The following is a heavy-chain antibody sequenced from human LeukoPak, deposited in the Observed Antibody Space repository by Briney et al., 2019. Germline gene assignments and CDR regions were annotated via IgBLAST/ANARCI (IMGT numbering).Heavy chain of an antibody. CDR1: GFTFTSYG. CDR3: AKDLHYYCSGYGGDY. J-gene: IGHJ4*02. V-gene: IGHV3-30*02. D-gene: IGHD3-10*01. Sequence: GGALRLSCAASGFTFTSYGMHWMRQAPGKGLEWVAFIRYDGTNKYYADSVKCRFTISRDNSKNTLSLQMDSLRVEDTAVYDCAKDLHYYCSGYGGDYWGQGTLVTVSS. CDR2: IRYDGTNK.